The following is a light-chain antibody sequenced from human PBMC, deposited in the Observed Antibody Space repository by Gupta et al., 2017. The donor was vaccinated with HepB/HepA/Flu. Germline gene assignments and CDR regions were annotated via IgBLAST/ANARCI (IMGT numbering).Light chain of an antibody. CDR1: QSISSW. Sequence: DIQMTQSPSTLSASVGDRVTITCRATQSISSWLAWYQQKPGKAPKVLIYKASNLESGVPSRFSGSGSGTEFTLTISSLQPDDFASYYCQHYNDSSWTFGQGTKVEI. CDR3: QHYNDSSWT. J-gene: IGKJ1*01. V-gene: IGKV1-5*03. CDR2: KAS.